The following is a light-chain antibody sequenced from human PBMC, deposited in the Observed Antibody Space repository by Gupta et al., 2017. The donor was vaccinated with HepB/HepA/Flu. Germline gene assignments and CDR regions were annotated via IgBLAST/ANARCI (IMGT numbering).Light chain of an antibody. J-gene: IGLJ3*02. Sequence: QSVLTQPPSASGTPGQRVTIPCSGSSSNRGKNTVNWYQQFQGTAPKLLIHRNNQRPSGVPDRFSCSKSGTSASLAISGLQSEDDGDDYGAAWDDGLNAWGLGGGTKLTVL. CDR2: RNN. CDR1: SSNRGKNT. V-gene: IGLV1-44*01. CDR3: AAWDDGLNAWG.